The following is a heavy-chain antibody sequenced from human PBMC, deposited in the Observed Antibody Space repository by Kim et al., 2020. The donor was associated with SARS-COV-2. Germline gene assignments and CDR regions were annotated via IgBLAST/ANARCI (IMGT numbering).Heavy chain of an antibody. V-gene: IGHV4-4*02. Sequence: SETLSITCAVSGASIISDDFWSWVRQPPGQGLEWIGEIHHEGSTKYNPSLKSRLTMSLDKSKNQFSVNLTSVTAADTAVYYCARCPLDSNSFYFDPWGQGTLVTVSS. CDR2: IHHEGST. CDR3: ARCPLDSNSFYFDP. CDR1: GASIISDDF. D-gene: IGHD6-6*01. J-gene: IGHJ5*02.